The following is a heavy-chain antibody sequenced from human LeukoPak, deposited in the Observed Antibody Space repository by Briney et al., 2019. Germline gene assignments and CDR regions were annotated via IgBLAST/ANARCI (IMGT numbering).Heavy chain of an antibody. CDR2: IYYSGST. D-gene: IGHD3-22*01. V-gene: IGHV4-30-4*01. Sequence: LSETLSLTCTVSGGSISNGDYYWSWIRQPPGKGLEWIGYIYYSGSTYYNPSLKSRVTISVDTSKNQFSLKLSSVTAADTAVYYCARGITMIVVVDYWGQGTLVTVSS. J-gene: IGHJ4*02. CDR1: GGSISNGDYY. CDR3: ARGITMIVVVDY.